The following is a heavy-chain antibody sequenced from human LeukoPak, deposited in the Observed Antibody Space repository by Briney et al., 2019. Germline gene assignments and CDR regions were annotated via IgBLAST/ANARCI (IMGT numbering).Heavy chain of an antibody. Sequence: PGGSLRLSCAASGFTFSSYSMNWVRQAPGEGLEWVSSISSSSTYIYYADSLKGRFTISRDNAKNSLYLQMNNLRADDTAVYYCVRYVAAAGLDYWGQGTLVTVSS. CDR1: GFTFSSYS. D-gene: IGHD6-13*01. J-gene: IGHJ4*02. CDR3: VRYVAAAGLDY. CDR2: ISSSSTYI. V-gene: IGHV3-21*01.